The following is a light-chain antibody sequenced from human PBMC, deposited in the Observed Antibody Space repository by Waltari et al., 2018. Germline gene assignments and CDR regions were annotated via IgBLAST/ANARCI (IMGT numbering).Light chain of an antibody. CDR1: QSLRHRNGNNY. CDR3: MQSLQALWT. Sequence: DIVVTQSPLSLPVTPGEPASIPCRSSQSLRHRNGNNYLDWYLQKPGHSPQLLIYLGSNRASGVPDRFSGSGSGTDFTLRISRVEAEDVGVYYCMQSLQALWTFGPGTKLEI. J-gene: IGKJ1*01. V-gene: IGKV2-28*01. CDR2: LGS.